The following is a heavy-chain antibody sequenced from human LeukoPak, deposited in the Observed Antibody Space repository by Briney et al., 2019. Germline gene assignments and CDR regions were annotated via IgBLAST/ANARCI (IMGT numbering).Heavy chain of an antibody. CDR1: GFTFSNAW. CDR3: TTVEGATLYYYYGMDV. CDR2: MKSKTDGATT. V-gene: IGHV3-15*01. D-gene: IGHD1-26*01. Sequence: GGSLRLSCAASGFTFSNAWMSWVRQAPGKGLEWVGHMKSKTDGATTHYAAPVKGRFTISRDDSQNTLYLQMNSLKTEATAVYYCTTVEGATLYYYYGMDVWGQGTTVTVSS. J-gene: IGHJ6*02.